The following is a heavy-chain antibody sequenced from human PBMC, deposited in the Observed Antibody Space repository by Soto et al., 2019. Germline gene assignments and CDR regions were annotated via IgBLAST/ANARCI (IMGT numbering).Heavy chain of an antibody. CDR2: ISLYHHST. Sequence: ASVKVSCQTSGYTFTAYFIHWVRQAPGQGLEWMGIISLYHHSTSYAQKFQGRLTVTNDTSTTTVYMELSSLTSEDTAVYWCARELYSCGGDCPYYMDYWGQGTLVTVSS. D-gene: IGHD2-21*02. J-gene: IGHJ4*02. V-gene: IGHV1-46*01. CDR3: ARELYSCGGDCPYYMDY. CDR1: GYTFTAYF.